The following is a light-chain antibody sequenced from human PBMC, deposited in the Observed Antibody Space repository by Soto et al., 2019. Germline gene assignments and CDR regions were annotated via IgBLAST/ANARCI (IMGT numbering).Light chain of an antibody. CDR3: QQYNNWPPWT. J-gene: IGKJ1*01. V-gene: IGKV3-15*01. CDR1: QSVSID. Sequence: EIVMTQSPATRSVSPGERVTLSCRASQSVSIDLAWYQQKPGQAPRLLIFGASTRATGIPARFSGSGSGTEFSLTISSLQSEDFAVYYCQQYNNWPPWTFGQGTKVDIK. CDR2: GAS.